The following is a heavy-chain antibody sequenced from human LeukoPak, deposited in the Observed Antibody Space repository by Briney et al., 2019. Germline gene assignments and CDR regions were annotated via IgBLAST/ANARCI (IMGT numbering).Heavy chain of an antibody. Sequence: GGSLRLSCAASGFGFTNAWMVWVRQAPGKGLEWVGRIKANIDGGATDLAPPVKGRFTISRDDLTRTLYLQMNSLKTEDTGVYYCTTDFSHFEFSSGYYSYWGQGSLVIVSS. J-gene: IGHJ4*02. V-gene: IGHV3-15*01. CDR3: TTDFSHFEFSSGYYSY. CDR2: IKANIDGGAT. D-gene: IGHD3-3*01. CDR1: GFGFTNAW.